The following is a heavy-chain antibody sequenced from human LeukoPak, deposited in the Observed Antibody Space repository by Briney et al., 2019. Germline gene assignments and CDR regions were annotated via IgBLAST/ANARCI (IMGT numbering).Heavy chain of an antibody. CDR1: GFRFSNYW. Sequence: GGSLRLSCAASGFRFSNYWMSWVRQAPGKGLEWVANLKQDGSDIDSADSMKGRFTMSRDNTRNSVYLEVNNLRAEDTSVYYCARIGYRRSSFDYWGRGTLVTVSS. CDR3: ARIGYRRSSFDY. J-gene: IGHJ4*02. V-gene: IGHV3-7*01. D-gene: IGHD5-12*01. CDR2: LKQDGSDI.